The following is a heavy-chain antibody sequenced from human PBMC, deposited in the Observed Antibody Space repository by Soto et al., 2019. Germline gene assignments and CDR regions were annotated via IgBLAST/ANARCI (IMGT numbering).Heavy chain of an antibody. V-gene: IGHV4-4*02. J-gene: IGHJ6*02. D-gene: IGHD6-13*01. CDR3: ARDYGIAAAADPYYYYGMDV. Sequence: QVQLQESGPGLVKPSGTLSLTCAVSGGSISSSNWWSWVRQPPGKGLEWIGEIYHSGSTNYNPSLKSRVTISVDKCKNQFSLKLSSVTAADTAVYYCARDYGIAAAADPYYYYGMDVWGQGTTVTVSS. CDR1: GGSISSSNW. CDR2: IYHSGST.